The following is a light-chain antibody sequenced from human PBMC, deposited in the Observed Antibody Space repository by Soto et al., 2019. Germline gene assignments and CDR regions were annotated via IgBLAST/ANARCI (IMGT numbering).Light chain of an antibody. Sequence: DIQMTQSPSTLSASVGGRVTITCRASQSVGTWVAWYQQKPGKAPKLLIYGASNLESGVPSRFSGSGSGTEFTLTISSLQPEDFATYYCQQSYSTSLTFGGGTKVEIK. CDR2: GAS. CDR1: QSVGTW. CDR3: QQSYSTSLT. J-gene: IGKJ4*01. V-gene: IGKV1-5*01.